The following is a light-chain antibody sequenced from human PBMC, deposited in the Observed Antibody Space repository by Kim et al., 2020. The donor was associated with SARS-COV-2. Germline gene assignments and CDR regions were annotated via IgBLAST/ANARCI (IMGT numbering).Light chain of an antibody. CDR2: AAS. V-gene: IGKV1-39*01. CDR3: QQSHTTPLLT. J-gene: IGKJ4*01. CDR1: QSISSH. Sequence: DIQMTQSPSSLSASVGDRVTITCRTSQSISSHLNWYHQKPGRAAKLLIYAASTLQGGVPSRFSGSGSETDFTLTISSLQPEDFGTYFCQQSHTTPLLTFGGGTKLEI.